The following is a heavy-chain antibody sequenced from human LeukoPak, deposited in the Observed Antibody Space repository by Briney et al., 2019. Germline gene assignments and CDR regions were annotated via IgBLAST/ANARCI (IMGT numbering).Heavy chain of an antibody. CDR2: ISGSGGST. CDR3: AKVVAYYGVAVAGLDAFDI. Sequence: GGSLRLSCAASGFTFSSNWMSWVRQAPAQGLERVSAISGSGGSTYYSDSAQGRLTISRDNTKNTLYLQMNSLRAVDTAVYYCAKVVAYYGVAVAGLDAFDIWGQGTMVTVSS. CDR1: GFTFSSNW. V-gene: IGHV3-23*01. D-gene: IGHD6-19*01. J-gene: IGHJ3*02.